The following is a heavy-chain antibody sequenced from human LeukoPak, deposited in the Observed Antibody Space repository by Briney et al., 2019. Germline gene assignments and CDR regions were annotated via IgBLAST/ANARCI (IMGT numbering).Heavy chain of an antibody. V-gene: IGHV4-38-2*02. CDR1: GYSIRGLYY. Sequence: SETLSLTCDVSGYSIRGLYYCGWIRLSPGKGLEWIGSLYHTGTPYYNPSLKSRVTISVDTSKNQFSLKLSSVTAADTAVYYCAREKVPAARRVTQMYNWFDPWGQGTLVTVSS. CDR2: LYHTGTP. CDR3: AREKVPAARRVTQMYNWFDP. J-gene: IGHJ5*02. D-gene: IGHD2-2*01.